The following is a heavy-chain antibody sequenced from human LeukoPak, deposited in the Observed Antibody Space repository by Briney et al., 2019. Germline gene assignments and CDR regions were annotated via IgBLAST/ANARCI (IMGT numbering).Heavy chain of an antibody. CDR3: AKSASGWYNFDY. Sequence: GGSLRLSCAASGVIFSIYAMSWVRQAPGQGLEWVSTIGGSGGSTDYADSVKGRFSISRDNSKNTLYLQMKSLRAEDTAVYYCAKSASGWYNFDYWGQGTLVTVSS. J-gene: IGHJ4*02. D-gene: IGHD6-19*01. CDR2: IGGSGGST. CDR1: GVIFSIYA. V-gene: IGHV3-23*01.